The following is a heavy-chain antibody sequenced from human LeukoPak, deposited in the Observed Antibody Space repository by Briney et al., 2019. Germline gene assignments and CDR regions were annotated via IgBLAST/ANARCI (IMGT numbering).Heavy chain of an antibody. CDR2: IYYSGST. CDR3: ARPIVVVPLRAFDI. D-gene: IGHD2-21*01. V-gene: IGHV4-59*01. J-gene: IGHJ3*02. Sequence: SETLSLTCTVSGGSISSYYWSWIRQPPGKGLEWIGYIYYSGSTNYNPSLKSRVTISVDTSKNQFSLKLSSVTAADTAVYYCARPIVVVPLRAFDIWGQGTLVTVSS. CDR1: GGSISSYY.